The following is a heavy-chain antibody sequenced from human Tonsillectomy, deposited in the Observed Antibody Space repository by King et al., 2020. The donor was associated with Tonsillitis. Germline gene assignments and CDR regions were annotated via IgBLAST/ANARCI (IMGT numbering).Heavy chain of an antibody. Sequence: VQLVESGGGVVQPGGSLRLSCAASGFTFSSYGMHWVRQAPGKGLEWVAFIRYDGSNKYYADSVKGRFTISRDNSKNTLYLQMNSLRAEDTAVYYCAKDLYTLSARRRTCDYWGQGTLVTVSS. CDR2: IRYDGSNK. CDR3: AKDLYTLSARRRTCDY. D-gene: IGHD6-6*01. CDR1: GFTFSSYG. V-gene: IGHV3-30*02. J-gene: IGHJ4*02.